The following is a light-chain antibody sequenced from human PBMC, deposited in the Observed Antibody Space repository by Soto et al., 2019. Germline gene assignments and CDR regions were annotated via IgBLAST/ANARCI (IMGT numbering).Light chain of an antibody. CDR1: QSVGSS. CDR3: QQYNIWPRA. V-gene: IGKV3-15*01. CDR2: GAS. J-gene: IGKJ4*01. Sequence: EIVMTQSQATLSVSPGEGATLSCRASQSVGSSLAWYQQKPGQAPRLLMYGASIRATGIPARFSGSGSGTEFTLTISSLQSEDFAVYYCQQYNIWPRAFGGGTKVEIK.